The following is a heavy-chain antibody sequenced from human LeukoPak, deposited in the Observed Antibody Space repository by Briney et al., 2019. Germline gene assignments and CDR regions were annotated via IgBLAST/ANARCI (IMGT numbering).Heavy chain of an antibody. V-gene: IGHV4-59*11. CDR1: GGSITSHY. Sequence: SETVSLTCTVSGGSITSHYWIWIRQSPGKGLEYIVYINYSGDTNYNPSLRSRVTISVDTSKNQFSLKLSSVSAADTAVYYCARWFGDTALRVHYHYMDVWGKGTTVTVSS. J-gene: IGHJ6*03. CDR2: INYSGDT. CDR3: ARWFGDTALRVHYHYMDV. D-gene: IGHD3-3*01.